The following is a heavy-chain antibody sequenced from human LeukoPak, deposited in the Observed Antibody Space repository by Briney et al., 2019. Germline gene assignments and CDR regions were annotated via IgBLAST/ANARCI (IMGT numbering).Heavy chain of an antibody. D-gene: IGHD2-15*01. CDR1: GFTFSSYG. Sequence: PGGSLRLSCAASGFTFSSYGMHWVRQAPGKGLEWVAVISYDGSNKYYADSVKGRFTISRDNSKNTLYLQMNSLRAEDTAVYYCSVAAEGYYGMDVWGKGTTVTASS. CDR3: SVAAEGYYGMDV. CDR2: ISYDGSNK. V-gene: IGHV3-30*03. J-gene: IGHJ6*04.